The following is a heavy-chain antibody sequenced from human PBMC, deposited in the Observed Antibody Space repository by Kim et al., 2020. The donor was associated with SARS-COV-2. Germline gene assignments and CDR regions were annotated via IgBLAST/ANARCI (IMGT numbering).Heavy chain of an antibody. V-gene: IGHV3-33*01. Sequence: NKYYADSVKGRFTISRDNSKNTLYLKMNSLRAEDTAVYYCARDGSSGLDYWGQGTLVTVSS. D-gene: IGHD6-19*01. CDR2: NK. J-gene: IGHJ4*02. CDR3: ARDGSSGLDY.